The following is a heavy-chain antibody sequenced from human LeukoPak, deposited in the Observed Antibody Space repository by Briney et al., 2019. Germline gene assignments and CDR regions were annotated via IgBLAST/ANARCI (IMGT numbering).Heavy chain of an antibody. J-gene: IGHJ4*02. V-gene: IGHV3-7*01. CDR1: GFTFSSYW. CDR2: IRQDGSTM. D-gene: IGHD3-10*01. CDR3: AKDMREVLLWFGELSGFDY. Sequence: GGSLRLSCAASGFTFSSYWMSWVRQAPGKGLEWVANIRQDGSTMSYVDSVKGRFTISRDNAKNSLYLQMSSLRAEDTAVYYCAKDMREVLLWFGELSGFDYWGQGTLVTVSS.